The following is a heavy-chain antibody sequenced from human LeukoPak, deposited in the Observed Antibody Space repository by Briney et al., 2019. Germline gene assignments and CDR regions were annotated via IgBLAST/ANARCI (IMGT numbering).Heavy chain of an antibody. V-gene: IGHV3-20*01. Sequence: GGSLRLSCAASGFTFSSYGMHWVRQAPGKGLEWVSGINWNGGSTGYADSVKGRFTISRDNAKNSLYPQMNSLRAEDTALYHCARALSTMMSAFDIWGQGTMVTVSS. CDR3: ARALSTMMSAFDI. CDR2: INWNGGST. D-gene: IGHD3-22*01. CDR1: GFTFSSYG. J-gene: IGHJ3*02.